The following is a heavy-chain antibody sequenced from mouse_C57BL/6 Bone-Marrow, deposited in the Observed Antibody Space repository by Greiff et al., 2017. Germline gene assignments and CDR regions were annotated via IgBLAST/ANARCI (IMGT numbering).Heavy chain of an antibody. CDR1: GYTFTSYG. J-gene: IGHJ3*01. D-gene: IGHD2-1*01. CDR2: IYSRSGNT. CDR3: ARRGDLLWYPWFAY. Sequence: CKASGYTFTSYGISWVKQRTGQGLEWIGEIYSRSGNTYYNEKFKGKATLTADKSSSTAYMELRSLTSEDSAVYFCARRGDLLWYPWFAYWGQGTLVTVSA. V-gene: IGHV1-81*01.